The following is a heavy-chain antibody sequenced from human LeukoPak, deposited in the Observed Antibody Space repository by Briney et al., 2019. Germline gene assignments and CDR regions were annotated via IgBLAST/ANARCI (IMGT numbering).Heavy chain of an antibody. D-gene: IGHD3-22*01. Sequence: GGSLRLSCEGSGFTFSNYWMGWVRQAPGKGLQWVANIKTDGSEKYYVDSVKGRFTISRDNAKNSLYLQMNSLRAEDTAVYYCATYSSLNRREFQYWGQGTLFTVSS. CDR3: ATYSSLNRREFQY. J-gene: IGHJ1*01. V-gene: IGHV3-7*01. CDR1: GFTFSNYW. CDR2: IKTDGSEK.